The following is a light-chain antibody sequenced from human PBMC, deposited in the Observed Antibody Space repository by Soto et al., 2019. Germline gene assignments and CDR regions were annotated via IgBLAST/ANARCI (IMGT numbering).Light chain of an antibody. V-gene: IGKV4-1*01. Sequence: DIVMTQSPDSLAVSLGERATINCKSSQSVLYSSNNKNYLAWYQQKPGQPPKLLIYWASTRESGVPDRFSGSRSGTDFTLPISSLQAEDVSVYYCQQYYSTPYTFGQGTKLEIK. CDR2: WAS. CDR3: QQYYSTPYT. J-gene: IGKJ2*01. CDR1: QSVLYSSNNKNY.